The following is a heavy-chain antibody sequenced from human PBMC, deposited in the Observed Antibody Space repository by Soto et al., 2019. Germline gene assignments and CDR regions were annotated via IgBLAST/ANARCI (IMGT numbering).Heavy chain of an antibody. Sequence: QLQLQESGPGLVKPSETLSLTCTVSGGSISSSSYYWGWIRQPPGKGLEWIGSIYYSRSTYYNPSLKSRVTISVDTSKNQFSLKLSSVTAADTAVYYCARHTIAAAGINYGMDVWGQGTTVTVSS. CDR2: IYYSRST. J-gene: IGHJ6*02. CDR1: GGSISSSSYY. D-gene: IGHD6-13*01. CDR3: ARHTIAAAGINYGMDV. V-gene: IGHV4-39*01.